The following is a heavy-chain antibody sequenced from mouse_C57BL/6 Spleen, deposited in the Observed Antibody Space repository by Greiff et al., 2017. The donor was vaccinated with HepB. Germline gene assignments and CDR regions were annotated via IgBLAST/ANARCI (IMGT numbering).Heavy chain of an antibody. CDR3: ARDGSSSYAMDY. CDR2: INYDGSST. D-gene: IGHD1-1*01. J-gene: IGHJ4*01. Sequence: EVQRVESEGGLVQPGSSMKLSCTASGFTFSDYYMAWVRQVPEKGLEWVANINYDGSSTYYLDSLKSRFIISRDNAKNILYLQMSSLKSENTATYYCARDGSSSYAMDYWGQGTSVTVSS. V-gene: IGHV5-16*01. CDR1: GFTFSDYY.